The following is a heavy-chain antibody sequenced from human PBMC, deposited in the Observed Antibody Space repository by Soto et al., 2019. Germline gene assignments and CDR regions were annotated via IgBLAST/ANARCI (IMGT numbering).Heavy chain of an antibody. D-gene: IGHD1-26*01. CDR2: IYSGGST. J-gene: IGHJ4*02. CDR1: GFTVSSNY. CDR3: GRDKAVGATDY. V-gene: IGHV3-66*01. Sequence: EVHLVESGGGLVQPGGSLRLSCAASGFTVSSNYMSWVRQAPGKGLEWVAVIYSGGSTYYADSMKGRFIISRDNSENTLFLQMNSLRAEDTAVYYCGRDKAVGATDYWGQGTLVTVS.